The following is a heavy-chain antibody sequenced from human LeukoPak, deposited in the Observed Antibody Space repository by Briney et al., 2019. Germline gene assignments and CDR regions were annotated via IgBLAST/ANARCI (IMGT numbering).Heavy chain of an antibody. CDR2: IYTSGST. J-gene: IGHJ4*02. V-gene: IGHV4-4*07. Sequence: SETLSLTCTVSGGSISSYYWSWIRQPAGKGLEWIGRIYTSGSTNYNPSLKSRVTMSVDTSRNQFPLKLSSVTAADTAVYYCASAYLAYCGGDCVGYFDYWGQGTLVTVSS. CDR3: ASAYLAYCGGDCVGYFDY. D-gene: IGHD2-21*02. CDR1: GGSISSYY.